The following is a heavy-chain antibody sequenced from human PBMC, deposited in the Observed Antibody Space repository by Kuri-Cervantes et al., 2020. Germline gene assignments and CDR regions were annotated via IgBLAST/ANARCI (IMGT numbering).Heavy chain of an antibody. Sequence: GESLKISCAASGFTFSSYWMHWVRQAPGKGLVWVSRINSDGSSTSYADSVKGRFTISRDRSKNTLYLQMNSLRAEDTAVYYCARDHFSYGHHDWGQGTLVTVSS. V-gene: IGHV3-74*01. CDR2: INSDGSST. J-gene: IGHJ4*02. CDR1: GFTFSSYW. D-gene: IGHD3-10*01. CDR3: ARDHFSYGHHD.